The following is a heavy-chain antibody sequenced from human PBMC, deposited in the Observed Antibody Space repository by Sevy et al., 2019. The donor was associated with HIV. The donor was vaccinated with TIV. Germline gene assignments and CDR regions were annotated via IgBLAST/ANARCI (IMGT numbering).Heavy chain of an antibody. V-gene: IGHV4-59*01. J-gene: IGHJ3*02. D-gene: IGHD3-22*01. CDR1: GGSISSYY. CDR3: ARSTNYFDSGGYAFDM. CDR2: ISYSGSA. Sequence: SETLSLTCTASGGSISSYYWSWIRQAPGKGLEYIGSISYSGSANYNPPLKSRVTISVDTSKNQFSLKLRSVTAADTAVYYCARSTNYFDSGGYAFDMWGQGTMVTVSS.